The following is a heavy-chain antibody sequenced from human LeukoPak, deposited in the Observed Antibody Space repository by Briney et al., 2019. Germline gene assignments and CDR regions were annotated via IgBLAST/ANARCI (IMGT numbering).Heavy chain of an antibody. J-gene: IGHJ4*02. V-gene: IGHV4-38-2*01. CDR3: ASPRGTYIDY. Sequence: PSETLSLTCAVSGYSISTGYFWGWIRQSPGQGLGWIGSIFHTGSASYNPSLKSRATLSVDTSKNEFSLKLTSVSAADTAIYYCASPRGTYIDYWGQGTLVIVSS. CDR1: GYSISTGYF. D-gene: IGHD3-16*01. CDR2: IFHTGSA.